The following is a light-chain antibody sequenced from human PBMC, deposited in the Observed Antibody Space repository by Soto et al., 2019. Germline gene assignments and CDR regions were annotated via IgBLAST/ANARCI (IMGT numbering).Light chain of an antibody. CDR3: QQCGNLPPT. J-gene: IGKJ4*01. CDR1: QDINNH. Sequence: DIQMTQSPSSLSASVGDRVTITCQASQDINNHLNWYQQTSGKAPKLLIYGAYNLETGVPSRFTGSQSGTDVTFTITSLQAEDVATYFCQQCGNLPPTFGGGTKVEI. V-gene: IGKV1-33*01. CDR2: GAY.